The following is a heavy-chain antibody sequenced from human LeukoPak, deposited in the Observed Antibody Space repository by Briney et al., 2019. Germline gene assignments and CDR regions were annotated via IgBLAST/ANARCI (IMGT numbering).Heavy chain of an antibody. CDR2: ISYDGYDK. V-gene: IGHV3-30-3*01. CDR1: GFTVSINY. CDR3: ARDFFPIVDSSWYEIGY. Sequence: GGSLRLSCAASGFTVSINYMSWVRQAPGKGLEWVTLISYDGYDKSYADSVRGRFTISRDNSKNTLYLQMDSLRSEDTAVYYCARDFFPIVDSSWYEIGYWGQGTLVTVSS. D-gene: IGHD6-13*01. J-gene: IGHJ4*02.